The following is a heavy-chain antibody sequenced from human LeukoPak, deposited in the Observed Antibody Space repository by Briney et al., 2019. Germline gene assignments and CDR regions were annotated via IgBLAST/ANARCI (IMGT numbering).Heavy chain of an antibody. CDR1: GGSFSGYY. D-gene: IGHD3-10*01. J-gene: IGHJ4*02. CDR2: INHSGST. V-gene: IGHV4-34*01. Sequence: PSETLSLTCAVYGGSFSGYYWSWIRQPPGKGLEWIGEINHSGSTNYNPSLKSRVTISVDTSKNQFSLELSSVTAADTAVYYCARGSVRGSGAAFDYWGQGTLVTVSS. CDR3: ARGSVRGSGAAFDY.